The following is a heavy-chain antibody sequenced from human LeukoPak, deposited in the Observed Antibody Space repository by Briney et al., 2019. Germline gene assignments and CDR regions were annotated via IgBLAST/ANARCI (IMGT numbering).Heavy chain of an antibody. CDR2: IYYSGRT. CDR1: GGSISSYY. D-gene: IGHD3-3*01. CDR3: AREGQDFWSGSRDYFDY. Sequence: SETLSLTCTVSGGSISSYYWSWVRQPPGKGGEGIGYIYYSGRTNYNPSLKRRVTISEDKSKNQFFLKLSSVTAADTAVYYCAREGQDFWSGSRDYFDYWGQGTLVTVSS. J-gene: IGHJ4*02. V-gene: IGHV4-59*01.